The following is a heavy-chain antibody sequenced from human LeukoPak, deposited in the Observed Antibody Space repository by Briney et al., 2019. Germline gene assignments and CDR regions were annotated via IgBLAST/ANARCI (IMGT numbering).Heavy chain of an antibody. CDR3: ARDSGGYLRYYYYYMDV. J-gene: IGHJ6*03. CDR1: GGSISSYY. V-gene: IGHV4-59*01. D-gene: IGHD1-26*01. Sequence: PSETLSLTCTVSGGSISSYYWSWIRQPPGKGLEWIGYIYYSGITNYNPSLKSRVTISVHTSKNQFSLKLSSVTAADTAVYYCARDSGGYLRYYYYYMDVWGKGTTVTVSS. CDR2: IYYSGIT.